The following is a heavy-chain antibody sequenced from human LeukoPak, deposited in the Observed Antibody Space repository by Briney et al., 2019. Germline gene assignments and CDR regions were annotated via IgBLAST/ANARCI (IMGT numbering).Heavy chain of an antibody. Sequence: PGGSLRLSCAASGFTFSSYAMSWVRQAPGKGLEWVSAISGSGGSTYYADSVKGRFTISRDNSKNTLYLQMNSLGAEDTAVYYRAKTEVAVADHFDYWGQGTLVTVSS. CDR1: GFTFSSYA. CDR2: ISGSGGST. CDR3: AKTEVAVADHFDY. J-gene: IGHJ4*02. V-gene: IGHV3-23*01. D-gene: IGHD6-19*01.